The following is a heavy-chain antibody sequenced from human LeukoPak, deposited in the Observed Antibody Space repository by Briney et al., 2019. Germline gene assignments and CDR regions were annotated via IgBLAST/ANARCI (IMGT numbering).Heavy chain of an antibody. D-gene: IGHD3-3*01. Sequence: GESLKISCKGSGYSFTSYWIGWVRQMPGKGLEWMGIIYPGGSDTRYSPSFQGQVTISADKSISTAYLQWSSLKASDTAMYYCARQWVFWSGYSDYWGQGTLVTVSS. CDR2: IYPGGSDT. CDR3: ARQWVFWSGYSDY. J-gene: IGHJ4*02. CDR1: GYSFTSYW. V-gene: IGHV5-51*01.